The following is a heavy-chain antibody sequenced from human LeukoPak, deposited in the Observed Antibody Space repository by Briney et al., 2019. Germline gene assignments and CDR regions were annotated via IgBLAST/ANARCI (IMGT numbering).Heavy chain of an antibody. D-gene: IGHD3-16*02. CDR1: GFTFSSYS. J-gene: IGHJ3*02. CDR2: ISSSSSYV. CDR3: ARDNHYDYVWGSYRSDAFDI. V-gene: IGHV3-21*01. Sequence: GGSLRLSCAASGFTFSSYSMNWVRQAPGKGLEWVSSISSSSSYVYYADSVKGRFTISRDNAKNSLYLQMNSLRAEDTAVYYCARDNHYDYVWGSYRSDAFDIWGQGTMVTVSS.